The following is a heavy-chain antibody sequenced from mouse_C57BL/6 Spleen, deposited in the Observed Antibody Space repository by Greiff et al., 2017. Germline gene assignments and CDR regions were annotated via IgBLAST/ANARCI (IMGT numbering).Heavy chain of an antibody. CDR3: ARLDYDGKNFDY. CDR2: INPSSGYT. CDR1: GYTFTSYT. V-gene: IGHV1-4*01. J-gene: IGHJ2*01. Sequence: VQLQQSGAELARPGASVKMSCKASGYTFTSYTMHWVKQRPGQGLEWIGYINPSSGYTKYNQKFKDKATLTADKSSSTAYMHLSSLTSEDSAVYYCARLDYDGKNFDYWGQGTTLTVSS. D-gene: IGHD2-4*01.